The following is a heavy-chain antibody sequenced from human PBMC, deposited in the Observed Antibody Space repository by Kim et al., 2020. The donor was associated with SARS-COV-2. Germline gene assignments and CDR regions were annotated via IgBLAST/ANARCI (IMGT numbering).Heavy chain of an antibody. Sequence: ASVKVSCKASGYTFTSYGITWVRQAPGQGLEWMGWISIYNGKTNYAQKLQGRVTMTTDTSTSTTYMELRSLRSDDTAVYYCARVSAVRGHLDYWGQGTLVTVSS. CDR3: ARVSAVRGHLDY. D-gene: IGHD3-10*01. V-gene: IGHV1-18*04. J-gene: IGHJ4*02. CDR1: GYTFTSYG. CDR2: ISIYNGKT.